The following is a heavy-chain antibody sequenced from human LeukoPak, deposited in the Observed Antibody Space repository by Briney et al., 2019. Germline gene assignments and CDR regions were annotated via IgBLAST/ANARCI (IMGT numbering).Heavy chain of an antibody. CDR3: ARVLEYSSGWYGEDY. V-gene: IGHV4-34*01. D-gene: IGHD6-19*01. CDR2: INHSGST. J-gene: IGHJ4*02. Sequence: PSETLSLTCAVYGGSFSSYYWSWIRQPPGKGLEWIGEINHSGSTNYNPSLKSRVTISVDTSKNQFSLKLSSVTAADTAVYYCARVLEYSSGWYGEDYWGQGTLVTVSS. CDR1: GGSFSSYY.